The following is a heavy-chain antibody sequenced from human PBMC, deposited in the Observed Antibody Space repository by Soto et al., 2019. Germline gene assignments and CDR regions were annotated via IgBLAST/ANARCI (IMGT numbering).Heavy chain of an antibody. Sequence: EGSLRLSCAASGFTFSAFEMNWVRQAPGKGLEWISYISGVSYNIYYADSVKGRFTISRDNSKNTLYLQMSSLRADDTAVYYCAPMGVWGQGTTVTVSS. CDR3: APMGV. J-gene: IGHJ6*02. CDR2: ISGVSYNI. CDR1: GFTFSAFE. V-gene: IGHV3-48*03.